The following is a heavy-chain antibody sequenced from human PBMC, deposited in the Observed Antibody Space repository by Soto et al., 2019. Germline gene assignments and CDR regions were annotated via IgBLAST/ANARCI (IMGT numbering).Heavy chain of an antibody. CDR1: GYSISSGYY. CDR3: ARGRIGELNYYFDY. CDR2: IYHSGST. J-gene: IGHJ4*02. D-gene: IGHD3-10*01. V-gene: IGHV4-38-2*01. Sequence: SETLSLTCAVSGYSISSGYYWGWIRQPPGKGLEWIGSIYHSGSTYYNPSLKSRVTISVDTSKNQFSLKLSSATAADTAVYYCARGRIGELNYYFDYWGQGTLVTVSS.